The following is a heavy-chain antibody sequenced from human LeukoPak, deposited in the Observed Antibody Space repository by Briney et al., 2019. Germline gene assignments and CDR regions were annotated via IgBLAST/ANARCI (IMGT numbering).Heavy chain of an antibody. V-gene: IGHV4-34*01. CDR2: INHSGST. CDR3: ARGSSDGPGYYFDY. Sequence: KPSESLALPCAVYGGSFSGYYWSWIRQPPEKGLEWIGEINHSGSTNYNPSLKSRVTISVDTSKNQFSLKLSSVTAADTAVYYCARGSSDGPGYYFDYWGRAILVTVSS. J-gene: IGHJ4*02. CDR1: GGSFSGYY. D-gene: IGHD6-19*01.